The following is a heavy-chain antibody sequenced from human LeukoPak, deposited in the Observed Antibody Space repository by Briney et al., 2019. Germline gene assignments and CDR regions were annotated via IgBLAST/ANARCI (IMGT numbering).Heavy chain of an antibody. CDR2: IIPIFGTA. J-gene: IGHJ6*01. CDR3: ARAEICGGDCDALYYYYGMDV. Sequence: ASVTVSCTASGGTVSSYAISWVRQPPGQGLEWMGGIIPIFGTANYAQKFQGRVTITADESTSTAYMELSSLRSEDTAVYYCARAEICGGDCDALYYYYGMDVWGKGTTVTVSS. V-gene: IGHV1-69*01. CDR1: GGTVSSYA. D-gene: IGHD2-21*02.